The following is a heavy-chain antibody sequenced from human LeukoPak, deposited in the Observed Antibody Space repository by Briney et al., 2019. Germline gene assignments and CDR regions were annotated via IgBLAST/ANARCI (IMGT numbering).Heavy chain of an antibody. V-gene: IGHV3-49*04. J-gene: IGHJ4*02. Sequence: GGSLRLSCTASGFTFGDYAMSWVRQAPGKGLEWVGFIRSKAYGGTTEYATSVKGRFTISGEDSNSVAYEQMNSLKTEDTAVYYCTARRGGSRLDYWGQGTLVTVSS. D-gene: IGHD1-26*01. CDR2: IRSKAYGGTT. CDR3: TARRGGSRLDY. CDR1: GFTFGDYA.